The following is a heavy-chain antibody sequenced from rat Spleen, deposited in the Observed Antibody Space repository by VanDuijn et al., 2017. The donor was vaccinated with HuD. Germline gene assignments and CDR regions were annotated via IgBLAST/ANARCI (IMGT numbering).Heavy chain of an antibody. CDR1: KFTFSNDA. CDR3: AREIRHYFDY. Sequence: EVQLVESGGGLVQPGRSLKLSCAASKFTFSNDAMAWVRQAPTKGLEWVASINVGGDITYYRDSVKGRFTISRDNARNTLYLQMDSLRSEDTATYYCAREIRHYFDYWGQGILVTVSS. V-gene: IGHV5S13*01. J-gene: IGHJ2*01. CDR2: INVGGDIT.